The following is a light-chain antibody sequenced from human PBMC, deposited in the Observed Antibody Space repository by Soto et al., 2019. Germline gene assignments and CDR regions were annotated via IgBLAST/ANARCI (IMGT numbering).Light chain of an antibody. Sequence: DLQMTQSPSSLSASVGDRVTITCRASQSISSYLNWYQQNPGKAPKLLIYAASSLQSGVPSRFSGSGSGPDFTLTISSLQPEDFATYYCQQSYSTRITFGQGTRLEIK. CDR2: AAS. CDR1: QSISSY. J-gene: IGKJ5*01. V-gene: IGKV1-39*01. CDR3: QQSYSTRIT.